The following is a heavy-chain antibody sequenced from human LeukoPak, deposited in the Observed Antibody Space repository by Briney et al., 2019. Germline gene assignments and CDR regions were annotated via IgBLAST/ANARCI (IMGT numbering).Heavy chain of an antibody. J-gene: IGHJ4*02. V-gene: IGHV4-61*01. CDR3: ARGAYYHDSSGYFRGAEIDY. CDR1: GVSINTCCYY. D-gene: IGHD3-22*01. CDR2: KYYSGST. Sequence: PSETLSLTCDVSGVSINTCCYYWTWIRQPPGKGLEWIGYKYYSGSTRYNSSLRSRLTISLDSSKNQFSLKLSSVTAADTAVYYCARGAYYHDSSGYFRGAEIDYWGQGTLVTVSS.